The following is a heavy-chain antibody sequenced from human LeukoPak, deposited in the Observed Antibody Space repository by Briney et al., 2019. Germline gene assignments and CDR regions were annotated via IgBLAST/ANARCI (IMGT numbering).Heavy chain of an antibody. J-gene: IGHJ4*02. CDR3: ARGTDCWKTGY. Sequence: PSETLSLTCTVSGGSISTSADLWSWIRQHPGKGPEWIGSVYNRGTIEYNPSLRSRVSVSADTTNNQLSLKLSSMTAADTAVYYCARGTDCWKTGYWGQGTLVTVSS. D-gene: IGHD3/OR15-3a*01. CDR1: GGSISTSADL. CDR2: VYNRGTI. V-gene: IGHV4-31*03.